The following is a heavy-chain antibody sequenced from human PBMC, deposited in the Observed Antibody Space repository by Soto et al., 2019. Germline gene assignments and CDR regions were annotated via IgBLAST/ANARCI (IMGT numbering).Heavy chain of an antibody. D-gene: IGHD2-2*01. J-gene: IGHJ6*02. CDR1: GFTFSDNA. Sequence: EVQLLESGGGLVQPGGSLRLSCGASGFTFSDNAMTWVRQAPGKGLEWVSSISDDGDSTYYADSVKGRFTISRDNSKNTLFLQRSILGAEDTAGYYCAKSLSTAVNYGLDVWGQGTSVTVSS. CDR2: ISDDGDST. CDR3: AKSLSTAVNYGLDV. V-gene: IGHV3-23*01.